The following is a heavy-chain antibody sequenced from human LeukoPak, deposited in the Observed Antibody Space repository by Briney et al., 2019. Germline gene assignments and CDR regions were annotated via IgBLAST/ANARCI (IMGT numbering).Heavy chain of an antibody. J-gene: IGHJ3*02. CDR2: INPNSGGT. CDR3: ARGYYDFWSGYFRTSKNAFDI. V-gene: IGHV1-2*02. D-gene: IGHD3-3*01. Sequence: ASVKVSCKASGYTFTGYYMHWVRQAPGQGLEWMGWINPNSGGTNYAQKFQGRVTMTRDTSISTAYMELSRLRSDDTAVYYCARGYYDFWSGYFRTSKNAFDIWGQGTMVTVSS. CDR1: GYTFTGYY.